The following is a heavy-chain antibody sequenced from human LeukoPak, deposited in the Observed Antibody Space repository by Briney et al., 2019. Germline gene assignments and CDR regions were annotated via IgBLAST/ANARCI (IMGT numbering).Heavy chain of an antibody. J-gene: IGHJ4*02. Sequence: SETLSLTCTVSGGSISSGSYYWSWIRQPPGKGLEWIGYIYYSGSTNYNPSLKSRVTISVDTSKNRFSLKLSSVTAADTAVYYCARHKDCSGGSCYPYYFDYWGQGTLVTVSS. CDR2: IYYSGST. V-gene: IGHV4-61*01. D-gene: IGHD2-15*01. CDR3: ARHKDCSGGSCYPYYFDY. CDR1: GGSISSGSYY.